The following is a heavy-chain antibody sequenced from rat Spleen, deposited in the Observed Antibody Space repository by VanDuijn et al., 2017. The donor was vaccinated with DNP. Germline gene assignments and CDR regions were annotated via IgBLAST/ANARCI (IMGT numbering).Heavy chain of an antibody. CDR3: ARSWGDDGYPPFAY. V-gene: IGHV5-27*01. CDR1: GFTFSNYY. CDR2: ITTGGVST. D-gene: IGHD1-12*03. J-gene: IGHJ3*01. Sequence: EVQLVESGGGLVQPGRSLKLSCAASGFTFSNYYMAWVRQAPTKGLEWVAYITTGGVSTYYRGSVKGRFTISRDNAKSTLYLQMESLRSEDTATYYCARSWGDDGYPPFAYWGQGTLVTVSS.